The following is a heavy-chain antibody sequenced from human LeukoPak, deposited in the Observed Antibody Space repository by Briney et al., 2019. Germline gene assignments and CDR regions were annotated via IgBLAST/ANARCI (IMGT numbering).Heavy chain of an antibody. Sequence: ASVKVSCKASGGTFSSYAISWVRQAPGQGLEWMGGIIPIFGTANYAQKFQGRVTITADESTSTAYMELSSLRSEDTAVYYCAREPNCGGDCYWRYFDLWGRGTLVTVSS. J-gene: IGHJ2*01. CDR1: GGTFSSYA. CDR2: IIPIFGTA. D-gene: IGHD2-21*01. V-gene: IGHV1-69*13. CDR3: AREPNCGGDCYWRYFDL.